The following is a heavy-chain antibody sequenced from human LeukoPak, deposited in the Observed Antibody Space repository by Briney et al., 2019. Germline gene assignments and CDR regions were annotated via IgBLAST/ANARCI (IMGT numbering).Heavy chain of an antibody. J-gene: IGHJ5*02. V-gene: IGHV4-31*03. CDR2: IYYSGST. D-gene: IGHD2-2*02. CDR1: GGSISSGGYY. Sequence: PSETLSLTCTVSGGSISSGGYYWSWIRQHPGKGLEWIGYIYYSGSTYYNPSLKSRVTISADTSKNQFSLKLSSVTAADTAVYYCARDAQYCSSTSCYSDWFDPWGQGTLVTVSS. CDR3: ARDAQYCSSTSCYSDWFDP.